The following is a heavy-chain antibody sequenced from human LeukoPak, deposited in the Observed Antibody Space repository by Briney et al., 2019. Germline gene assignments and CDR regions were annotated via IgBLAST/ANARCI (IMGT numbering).Heavy chain of an antibody. V-gene: IGHV1-69*13. J-gene: IGHJ4*02. Sequence: SVKVSCXASGGTFSSYAISWVRQAPGQGLEWMGGIIPIFGTANYAQKFQGRVTITADESTGTAYMELSSLRSEDTAVYYCASIRGYSYGNNREYYFDYWGQGTLVTVSS. CDR3: ASIRGYSYGNNREYYFDY. CDR1: GGTFSSYA. CDR2: IIPIFGTA. D-gene: IGHD5-18*01.